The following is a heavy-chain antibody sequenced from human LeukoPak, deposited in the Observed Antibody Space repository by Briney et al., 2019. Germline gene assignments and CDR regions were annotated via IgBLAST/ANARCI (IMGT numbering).Heavy chain of an antibody. J-gene: IGHJ5*02. V-gene: IGHV4-59*01. D-gene: IGHD6-13*01. CDR2: TYYSGST. CDR1: GGSISSYY. Sequence: PSETLSLTCTVPGGSISSYYWSCIRQPPGNGLESIGYTYYSGSTNYSPSLKSRVTISVDTSKNQFSLKLISVTAADTAVYYCARLSATGGSNWFDPWGQGTLVTVSS. CDR3: ARLSATGGSNWFDP.